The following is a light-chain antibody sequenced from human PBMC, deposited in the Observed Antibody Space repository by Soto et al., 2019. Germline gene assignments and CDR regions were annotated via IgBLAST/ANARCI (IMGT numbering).Light chain of an antibody. CDR3: QKYGRSPPEFT. CDR1: QTISSNY. V-gene: IGKV3-20*01. Sequence: EIVLTQSPGTLSLSAGERATLSCRASQTISSNYLAWYQQKPGQAPRLLIFGASYMATGIPDQFSGSGSGTDVTLTISRVEPEDFAVYYCQKYGRSPPEFTFGPGTKVHIK. CDR2: GAS. J-gene: IGKJ3*01.